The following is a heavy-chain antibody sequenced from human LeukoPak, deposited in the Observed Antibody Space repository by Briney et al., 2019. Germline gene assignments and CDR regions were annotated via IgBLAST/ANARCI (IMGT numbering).Heavy chain of an antibody. CDR2: IYYSGST. V-gene: IGHV4-59*01. CDR1: GGSISSYY. Sequence: PSETLSLTCTVSGGSISSYYWSWIRQPPGKGLEWIGYIYYSGSTNYNPSLKSRVTISVDTSKNQFPLKLSSVTAADTAVYYCARGFEYFQHWGQGTLVTVSS. CDR3: ARGFEYFQH. J-gene: IGHJ1*01.